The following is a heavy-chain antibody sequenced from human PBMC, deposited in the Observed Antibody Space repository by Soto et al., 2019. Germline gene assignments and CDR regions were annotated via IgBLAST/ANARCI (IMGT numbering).Heavy chain of an antibody. CDR3: ARDQDSGRYDYRALDY. J-gene: IGHJ4*02. CDR2: ISYDGSNK. V-gene: IGHV3-30-3*01. Sequence: QVQLVESGGGVVQPGRSLRLSCAASGFTFSSYAMHWVRQAPGKGLEWVAVISYDGSNKYYADSGKGRFTISRDNSNNTMNLQMNSLRAEETAVYYCARDQDSGRYDYRALDYWGQGTLVTVSS. CDR1: GFTFSSYA. D-gene: IGHD1-26*01.